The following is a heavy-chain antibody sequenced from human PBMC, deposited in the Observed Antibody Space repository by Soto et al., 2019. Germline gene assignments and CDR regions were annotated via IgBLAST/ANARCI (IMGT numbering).Heavy chain of an antibody. CDR1: GFSVVNIY. V-gene: IGHV3-53*01. CDR2: IYSGGNT. D-gene: IGHD2-8*01. Sequence: WGSLRLSCVVSGFSVVNIYMSFVGQAPWKGLEWVSLIYSGGNTYYAESVKGRFTISRDNSKNTLYLQMNSLRAEDTAVYYCARDHRLYGNFDYWGQGTLVTVSS. J-gene: IGHJ4*02. CDR3: ARDHRLYGNFDY.